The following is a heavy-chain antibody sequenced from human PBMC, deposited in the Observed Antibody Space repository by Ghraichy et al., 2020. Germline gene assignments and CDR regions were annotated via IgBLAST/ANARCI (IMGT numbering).Heavy chain of an antibody. D-gene: IGHD3-22*01. CDR1: GFTFSSYS. CDR2: ISSTSSYI. Sequence: GGSLRLSCAASGFTFSSYSMNWVRQAPGKGLEWVSSISSTSSYIYYADSVKGRFTISRDNAKNSLYLQMNSLRAEDTAVYYCASNYDSSGYYGLDYWGQGNLVTVSS. CDR3: ASNYDSSGYYGLDY. J-gene: IGHJ4*02. V-gene: IGHV3-21*06.